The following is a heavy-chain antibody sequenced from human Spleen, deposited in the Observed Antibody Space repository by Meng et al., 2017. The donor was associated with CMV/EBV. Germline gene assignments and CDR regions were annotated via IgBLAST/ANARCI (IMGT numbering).Heavy chain of an antibody. CDR3: AREPTSGTTVWFDP. D-gene: IGHD1-1*01. J-gene: IGHJ5*02. V-gene: IGHV3-66*02. CDR2: IFSGGST. CDR1: GFTVSTSY. Sequence: GESLKISCAASGFTVSTSYMSWVRQAPGKGLEWVSAIFSGGSTYYADSVKGRFTISRDNSKNTLYLQMNSLRPEDTALYYCAREPTSGTTVWFDPWGRGTLVTVSS.